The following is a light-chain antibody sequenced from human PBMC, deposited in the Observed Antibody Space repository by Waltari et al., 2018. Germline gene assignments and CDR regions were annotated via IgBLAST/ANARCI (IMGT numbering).Light chain of an antibody. V-gene: IGLV2-8*01. Sequence: QSALTLPPSASGSLGQSVTISCPGTRSNIGGFRFVPWYQQHPGKAPKLIIFEVNKRPSGVPDRFSGSKSGNTASLTVSGLQPEDEAEYFCSSFAGFNNVIFGVGTKVTVL. CDR3: SSFAGFNNVI. CDR1: RSNIGGFRF. CDR2: EVN. J-gene: IGLJ2*01.